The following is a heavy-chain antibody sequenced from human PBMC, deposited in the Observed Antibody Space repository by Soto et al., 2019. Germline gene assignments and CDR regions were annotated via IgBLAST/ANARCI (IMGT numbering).Heavy chain of an antibody. D-gene: IGHD3-22*01. Sequence: KESGPTLVKPTQTLTLTCTFSGFSLSTSGLGVGWIRQPPGKALEWLALIYWDDDKRYSPSLKSRLTITKDTSKNQVVLTMTNMDPVDTATYYCARDSSGYLGFDYWGQGTLVTVSS. CDR1: GFSLSTSGLG. CDR2: IYWDDDK. V-gene: IGHV2-5*02. CDR3: ARDSSGYLGFDY. J-gene: IGHJ4*02.